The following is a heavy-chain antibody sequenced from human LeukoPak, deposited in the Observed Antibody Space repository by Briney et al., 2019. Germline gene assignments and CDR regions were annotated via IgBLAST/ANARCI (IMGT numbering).Heavy chain of an antibody. Sequence: GGSLRLSCAASGFTFSSYAMSWVRQAPGKGLEWVSAISGSGGSTYYADSVKGRFTISRDNSKNTLYLQMNSLRAEDTAVYHCAKGPVTTSLYYYYGMDVWGQGTTVTVSS. D-gene: IGHD4-17*01. CDR3: AKGPVTTSLYYYYGMDV. CDR1: GFTFSSYA. V-gene: IGHV3-23*01. CDR2: ISGSGGST. J-gene: IGHJ6*02.